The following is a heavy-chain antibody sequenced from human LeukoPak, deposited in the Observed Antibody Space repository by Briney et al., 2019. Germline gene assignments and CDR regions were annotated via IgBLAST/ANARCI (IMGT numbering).Heavy chain of an antibody. Sequence: ASVKVSCKASGGTLSGYAISWVRQAPGQGLEWMGGIIPIFGTANYAQKFQGRVTITTDESTSTAYMELSSLRSEDTAVYYCARGPELRFDYWGQGTLVTVSS. CDR1: GGTLSGYA. J-gene: IGHJ4*02. CDR2: IIPIFGTA. V-gene: IGHV1-69*05. D-gene: IGHD1-26*01. CDR3: ARGPELRFDY.